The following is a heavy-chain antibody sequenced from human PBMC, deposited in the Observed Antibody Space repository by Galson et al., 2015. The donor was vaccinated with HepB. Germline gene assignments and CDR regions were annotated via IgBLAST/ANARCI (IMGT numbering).Heavy chain of an antibody. J-gene: IGHJ4*02. D-gene: IGHD6-13*01. CDR3: ANIGAAEIDY. Sequence: SLRLSCAASGFTFSDYWMSWVRQAPGKGLEWVANLRQDGGEKYYVDSVKGRFTISRDNPRNSLYLQMNSLTAGDTAIYYCANIGAAEIDYWGRGTLVTVSS. CDR1: GFTFSDYW. CDR2: LRQDGGEK. V-gene: IGHV3-7*03.